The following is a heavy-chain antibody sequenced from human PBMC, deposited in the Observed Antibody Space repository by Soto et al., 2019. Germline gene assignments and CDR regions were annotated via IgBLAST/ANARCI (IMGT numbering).Heavy chain of an antibody. Sequence: GESLKISCKGSGYSFTSYWIGWVRQMPGKGLEWMGIIYPGDSDTRYSPSFQGQVTISAGKSISTAYLQWSSLKASDTDMYYCARQGPGFRSTSCYDAFDIWGQGTMVTI. J-gene: IGHJ3*02. CDR3: ARQGPGFRSTSCYDAFDI. V-gene: IGHV5-51*01. D-gene: IGHD2-2*01. CDR2: IYPGDSDT. CDR1: GYSFTSYW.